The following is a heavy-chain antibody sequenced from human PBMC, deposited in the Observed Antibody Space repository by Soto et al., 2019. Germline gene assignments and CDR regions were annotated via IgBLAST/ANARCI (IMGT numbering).Heavy chain of an antibody. V-gene: IGHV3-23*01. D-gene: IGHD1-26*01. Sequence: PGGSLRLSCRASGFSSSGYGMGWVRQAPGKGLEWVSAISGSGGSTYYAGSVKGRFTTSRDNSKDTLYLQMNTLRVEDTAVYFCVKASTPNLGSIYDYFHSWGQGTLVTVSS. CDR2: ISGSGGST. CDR1: GFSSSGYG. CDR3: VKASTPNLGSIYDYFHS. J-gene: IGHJ4*02.